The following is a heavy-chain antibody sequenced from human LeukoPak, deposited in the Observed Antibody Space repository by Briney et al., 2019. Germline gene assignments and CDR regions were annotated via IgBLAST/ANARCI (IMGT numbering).Heavy chain of an antibody. CDR1: GYSFTSYW. CDR3: ARPDPQGYCSGGSCYTPDY. V-gene: IGHV5-51*01. J-gene: IGHJ4*02. CDR2: IYPGDSDT. Sequence: GESLKISCKGSGYSFTSYWIGWVRQMPGKGLEWMGIIYPGDSDTRYSPSFQGQVTISADKSISTAYLQWSSLKASDTAMYYCARPDPQGYCSGGSCYTPDYWGQGTLVTVSS. D-gene: IGHD2-15*01.